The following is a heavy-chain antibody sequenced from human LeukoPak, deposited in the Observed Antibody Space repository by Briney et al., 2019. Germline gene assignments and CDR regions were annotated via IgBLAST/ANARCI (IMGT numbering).Heavy chain of an antibody. CDR3: VRTGDTERFDY. Sequence: SCKASGYTFTGYYMHWVRQAPGTGLEWVALIRYDGSKKDYADSVKGRFTISRDNSKNTLYLQLNSLRAEDTAMYYCVRTGDTERFDYWGQGTLVTVSS. J-gene: IGHJ4*02. D-gene: IGHD1-1*01. V-gene: IGHV3-33*01. CDR2: IRYDGSKK. CDR1: GYTFTGYY.